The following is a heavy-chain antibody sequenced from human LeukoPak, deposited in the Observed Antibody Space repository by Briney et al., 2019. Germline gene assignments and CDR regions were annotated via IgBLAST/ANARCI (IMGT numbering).Heavy chain of an antibody. CDR1: GYTFTSHA. Sequence: ASVKLSCKASGYTFTSHAIHWVCQAPGQRHEWMGWINTDNGNTEYSQKLQGRVTITRDTSASTTYMELSSLTSEDTALYYCARGDFSKEGSYRHFDNWGQGTLVTVSS. CDR2: INTDNGNT. V-gene: IGHV1-3*04. CDR3: ARGDFSKEGSYRHFDN. J-gene: IGHJ4*02. D-gene: IGHD3-10*01.